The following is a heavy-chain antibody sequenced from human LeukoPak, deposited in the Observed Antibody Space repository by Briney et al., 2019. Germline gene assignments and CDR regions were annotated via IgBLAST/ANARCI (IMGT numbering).Heavy chain of an antibody. V-gene: IGHV1-69*06. D-gene: IGHD6-13*01. CDR1: GGTFSRYA. CDR3: AKVFTPSSNWRINWFDP. Sequence: SVKVSCKASGGTFSRYAIRLVRQAPGPGLGWVGGFVTIFGTANYAQKFQSRVTITADKSTSTAYMELSSVRSEDTAVYYCAKVFTPSSNWRINWFDPWGQGTMVTVSS. J-gene: IGHJ5*02. CDR2: FVTIFGTA.